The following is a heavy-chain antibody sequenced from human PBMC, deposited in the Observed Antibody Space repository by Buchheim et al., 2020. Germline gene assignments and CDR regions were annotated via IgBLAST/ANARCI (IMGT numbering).Heavy chain of an antibody. CDR1: GFTFSSYG. D-gene: IGHD2-15*01. J-gene: IGHJ1*01. CDR3: AKDRDMDCSGGSCSAEYFQH. CDR2: ISYDGSNK. V-gene: IGHV3-30*18. Sequence: QVQLVESGGGVVQPGRSLRLSCAASGFTFSSYGMHWVRQAPGKGLEWVAVISYDGSNKYYADSVKGRFTISRDNSKNTLYLQMNSLRAEDTAVYYCAKDRDMDCSGGSCSAEYFQHWGQGTL.